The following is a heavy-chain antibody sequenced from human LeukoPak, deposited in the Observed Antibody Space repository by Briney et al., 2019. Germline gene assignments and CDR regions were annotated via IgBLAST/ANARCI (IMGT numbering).Heavy chain of an antibody. J-gene: IGHJ4*02. D-gene: IGHD3-22*01. Sequence: ASVKVSCKASGYTFTGYYMHWVRQAPGQGLEWMGWINPNSGGTNYAQKFQGRVTMTRDTSISTAYMELSRLRSDDAAEYYCARMTYYYDSSGYWQNFDYWGQGTLVTVSS. CDR2: INPNSGGT. CDR3: ARMTYYYDSSGYWQNFDY. CDR1: GYTFTGYY. V-gene: IGHV1-2*02.